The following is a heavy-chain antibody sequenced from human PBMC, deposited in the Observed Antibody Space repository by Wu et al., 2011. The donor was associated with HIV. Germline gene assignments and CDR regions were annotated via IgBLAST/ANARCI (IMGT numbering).Heavy chain of an antibody. CDR2: T. J-gene: IGHJ3*02. V-gene: IGHV3-15*01. D-gene: IGHD3/OR15-3a*01. CDR3: TTWMGLGAFDI. Sequence: TDYAXPVKGRFTISRDDSKNTLYLQMNSLKTEDTAVYYCTTWMGLGAFDIWGQGTMVTVSS.